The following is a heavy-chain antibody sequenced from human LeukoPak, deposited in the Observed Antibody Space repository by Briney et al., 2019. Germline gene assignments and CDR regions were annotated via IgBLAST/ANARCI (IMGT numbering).Heavy chain of an antibody. Sequence: GGSLRLSCAASGFTFSSYSMNWVRQAPGKGLEWVSSISSSCSYIYCADSVKGRFTISRDNAKNSLYLQMNSLRAEDTAVYYCARENRAGGFGEFYAFDIWGQGTMVTVSS. J-gene: IGHJ3*02. CDR2: ISSSCSYI. CDR1: GFTFSSYS. V-gene: IGHV3-21*01. CDR3: ARENRAGGFGEFYAFDI. D-gene: IGHD3-10*01.